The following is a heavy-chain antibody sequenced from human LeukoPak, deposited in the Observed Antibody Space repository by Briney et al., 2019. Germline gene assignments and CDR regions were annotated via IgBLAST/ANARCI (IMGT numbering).Heavy chain of an antibody. V-gene: IGHV3-48*03. Sequence: GGSLRLSCAASGFTFSSYEMNWVRHAPGKGLEWVSYISSSGSTIYYADSVKGRFTISRDNAKNSLYLQMNSLRAEDTAVYYCAELGITVIGGVWGKGTTVTVSS. J-gene: IGHJ6*04. CDR3: AELGITVIGGV. D-gene: IGHD3-10*02. CDR1: GFTFSSYE. CDR2: ISSSGSTI.